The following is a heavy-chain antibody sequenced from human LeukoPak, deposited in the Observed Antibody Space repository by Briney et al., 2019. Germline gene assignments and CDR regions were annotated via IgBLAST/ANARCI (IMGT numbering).Heavy chain of an antibody. V-gene: IGHV3-7*01. CDR1: GFTFSSYE. Sequence: GGSLRLSCAASGFTFSSYEMNWVRQAPGKGLEWVANIKQDGSEKYYVDSVKGRFTISRDKAKNSLYLQMNSLRAEDTAVYYCARWRLNLAAADVNFDYWGQGTLVTVSS. J-gene: IGHJ4*02. CDR3: ARWRLNLAAADVNFDY. D-gene: IGHD6-13*01. CDR2: IKQDGSEK.